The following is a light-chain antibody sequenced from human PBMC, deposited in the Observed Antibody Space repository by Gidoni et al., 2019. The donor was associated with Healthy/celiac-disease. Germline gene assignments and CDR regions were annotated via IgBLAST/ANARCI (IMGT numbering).Light chain of an antibody. CDR2: AAS. V-gene: IGKV1-39*01. CDR3: QQSYSTPPYT. CDR1: QSISSY. Sequence: DIQISKSPSSLAASVGDRVTITGRASQSISSYLNWYPHKPVKAPKLLISAASSLQSGVPSRFSGSVSGTDFTLTIRSLQPEDFATYYCQQSYSTPPYTFGQGTQLEIK. J-gene: IGKJ2*01.